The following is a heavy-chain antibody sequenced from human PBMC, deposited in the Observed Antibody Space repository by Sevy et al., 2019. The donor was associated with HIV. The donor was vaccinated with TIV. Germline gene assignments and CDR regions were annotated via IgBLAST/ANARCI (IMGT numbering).Heavy chain of an antibody. CDR3: ARDFGVRGATALTNCFDP. J-gene: IGHJ5*02. Sequence: SETLSLTCAVSGYSISSGYYWGWIRQPPGKGLEWIGTVYHSGTTYYNPSLKSRVTISVDTSNNHCSLKLNSLTAADTAVYYCARDFGVRGATALTNCFDPWGQGTLVTVSS. D-gene: IGHD3-10*01. V-gene: IGHV4-38-2*02. CDR2: VYHSGTT. CDR1: GYSISSGYY.